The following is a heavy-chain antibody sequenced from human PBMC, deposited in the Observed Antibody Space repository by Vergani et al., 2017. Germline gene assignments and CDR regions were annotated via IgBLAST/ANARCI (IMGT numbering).Heavy chain of an antibody. J-gene: IGHJ6*02. CDR3: ARDLESGSYFSYYYYGMDV. CDR1: GGSFSGYY. D-gene: IGHD1-26*01. Sequence: QVQLQQWGAGLLKPSETLSLTCAVYGGSFSGYYWSWIRQPPGKGLEWIGEINHSGSTNYNPSLKSRVTISVDTSKNQFSLKLSSVTAADTAVYYCARDLESGSYFSYYYYGMDVWGQGTTVTVSS. V-gene: IGHV4-34*01. CDR2: INHSGST.